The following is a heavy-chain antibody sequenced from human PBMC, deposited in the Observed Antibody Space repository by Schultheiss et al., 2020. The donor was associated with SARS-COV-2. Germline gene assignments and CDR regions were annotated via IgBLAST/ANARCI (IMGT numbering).Heavy chain of an antibody. CDR2: IYYSGST. Sequence: SETLSLTCTVSGGSVSSGSYYWSWIRQPPGKGLEWIGYIYYSGSTNYNPSLKSRVTISVDTSKNQFSLKLSSVTAADTAVYYCARGRVVPAADYYYGMDVWGQGTTVTVSS. CDR3: ARGRVVPAADYYYGMDV. J-gene: IGHJ6*02. CDR1: GGSVSSGSYY. V-gene: IGHV4-61*01. D-gene: IGHD2-2*01.